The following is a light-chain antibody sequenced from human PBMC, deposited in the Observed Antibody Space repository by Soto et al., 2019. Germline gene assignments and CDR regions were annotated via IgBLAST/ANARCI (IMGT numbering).Light chain of an antibody. Sequence: DIKMTQSPSSLSATVGDRVTITCRASQSISNHLAWYQQKPGKVPKLLIYGASTLQAGAPSRFSGSGSGTDFTLTISSLQPEDVATYYCQKYNSAPHTFGGGTRWIS. V-gene: IGKV1-27*01. J-gene: IGKJ4*01. CDR1: QSISNH. CDR3: QKYNSAPHT. CDR2: GAS.